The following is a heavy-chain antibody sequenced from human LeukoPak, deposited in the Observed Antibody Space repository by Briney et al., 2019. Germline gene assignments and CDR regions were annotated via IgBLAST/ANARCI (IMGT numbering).Heavy chain of an antibody. J-gene: IGHJ4*02. Sequence: PGGSLRLSCAASGFTFSSYGMHWVRQAPGKGLEWVAFIRYDGSNKYYADSVKGRFTISRDNSKNTLYLQMNSLRADDTAVYYCAKRSGKMATGNFDYWGQGTLVTVSS. D-gene: IGHD5-24*01. CDR2: IRYDGSNK. CDR3: AKRSGKMATGNFDY. V-gene: IGHV3-30*02. CDR1: GFTFSSYG.